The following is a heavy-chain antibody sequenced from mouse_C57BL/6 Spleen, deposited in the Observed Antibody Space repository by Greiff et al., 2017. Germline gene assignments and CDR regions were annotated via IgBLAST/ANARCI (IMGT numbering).Heavy chain of an antibody. CDR2: INPGDGDT. V-gene: IGHV1-82*01. J-gene: IGHJ3*01. CDR1: GYAFSSSW. Sequence: VQLQQSGPELVKPGASVKISCKASGYAFSSSWMNWVKQRPGKGLEWIGRINPGDGDTNYNGKFKGKATLTADKSSSTAYIQLSSLTSEDSAVYFCARGPYGSRPAWFAYWGQGTLVTVSA. D-gene: IGHD1-1*01. CDR3: ARGPYGSRPAWFAY.